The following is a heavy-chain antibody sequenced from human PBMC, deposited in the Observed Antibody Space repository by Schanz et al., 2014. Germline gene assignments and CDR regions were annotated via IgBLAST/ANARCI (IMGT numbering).Heavy chain of an antibody. J-gene: IGHJ3*02. CDR3: AKGRFGELSAFDI. Sequence: EVQLLESGGGLVQPGGSLRLSCLASGFAFSSYGMNWLRQAPGKGLEWVSYVSRSTPDIYYADSVKGRFTMSRDNAKNSVFLQMNSLRADDTAVYYCAKGRFGELSAFDIWGQGTMVTVSS. V-gene: IGHV3-48*01. D-gene: IGHD3-10*01. CDR2: VSRSTPDI. CDR1: GFAFSSYG.